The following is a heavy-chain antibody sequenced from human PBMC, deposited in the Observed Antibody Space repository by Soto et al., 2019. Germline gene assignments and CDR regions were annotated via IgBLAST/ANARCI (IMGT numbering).Heavy chain of an antibody. CDR1: GYSFSSYW. D-gene: IGHD3-10*01. J-gene: IGHJ6*02. V-gene: IGHV5-51*01. CDR3: AGGGVRGVITRTRDYYGMDV. Sequence: PGESLKISCKASGYSFSSYWIGWVRQMPGKGLEWMGIIYPGDSDTRYSPSFQGQVTISADKSISTAYLQWSSLKASDTAMYYCAGGGVRGVITRTRDYYGMDVWGPGTTVTVSS. CDR2: IYPGDSDT.